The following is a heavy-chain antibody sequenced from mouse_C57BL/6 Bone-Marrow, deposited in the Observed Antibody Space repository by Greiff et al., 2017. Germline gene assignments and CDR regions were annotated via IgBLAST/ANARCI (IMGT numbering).Heavy chain of an antibody. CDR2: IDPSDSYT. CDR3: ASYNCDAFAY. CDR1: GYTFTSYW. Sequence: QVQLQQPGAELVMPGASVKLSCKASGYTFTSYWMHWVKQRPGQGLEWIGEIDPSDSYTNYNQKFKGKATLTVDKSSSTAYMQLSSLTSEDSAVYYCASYNCDAFAYWGQGTLVTVSA. D-gene: IGHD4-1*01. J-gene: IGHJ3*01. V-gene: IGHV1-69*01.